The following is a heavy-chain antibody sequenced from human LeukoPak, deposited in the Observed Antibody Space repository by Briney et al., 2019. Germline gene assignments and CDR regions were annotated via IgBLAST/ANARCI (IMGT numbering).Heavy chain of an antibody. J-gene: IGHJ4*02. Sequence: GGSLRLSCAASGFTFSGSAMHWVRQAPGKGLEWVSLISADGGSTFSADSVKGRFSISRDNSKNSLYLQMNSLRSEDTAMYYCAKESGKFDYWGQGTLVAVSS. V-gene: IGHV3-43*02. CDR1: GFTFSGSA. CDR2: ISADGGST. CDR3: AKESGKFDY.